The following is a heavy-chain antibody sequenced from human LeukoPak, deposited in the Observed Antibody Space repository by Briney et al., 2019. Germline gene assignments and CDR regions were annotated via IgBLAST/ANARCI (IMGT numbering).Heavy chain of an antibody. D-gene: IGHD1-26*01. J-gene: IGHJ3*02. CDR2: IFGSGDL. V-gene: IGHV4-59*01. Sequence: TLSLTCTVFARSISVYWWSWSRQRPWERLDWNGRIFGSGDLNYKPYLKSRLSISVHTSNNQFSRKLTSATAADTAVYYCAREKDTGSNHAKIRYDIWGQGTMVTVSS. CDR3: AREKDTGSNHAKIRYDI. CDR1: ARSISVYW.